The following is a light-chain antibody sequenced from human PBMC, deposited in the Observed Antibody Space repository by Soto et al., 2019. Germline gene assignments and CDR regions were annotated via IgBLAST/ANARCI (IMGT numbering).Light chain of an antibody. V-gene: IGKV3-20*01. CDR3: QQYGSSPYT. CDR2: GAS. Sequence: EIVLTQSPGTLSLSLGERATLSCRASQSVSSNYLAWYQQKPGKAPRLLIYGASSRATGIPDRFSGSGSGTDFTLTISRLEPEDFALYYCQQYGSSPYTFGQGTKLEIK. CDR1: QSVSSNY. J-gene: IGKJ2*01.